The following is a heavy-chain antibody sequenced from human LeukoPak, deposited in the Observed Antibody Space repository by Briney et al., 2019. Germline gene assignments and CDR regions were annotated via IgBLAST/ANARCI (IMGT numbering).Heavy chain of an antibody. CDR3: ARVDSSGYLDY. V-gene: IGHV3-72*01. Sequence: QTGRSLTPSCAPAALTVSDHYTDWVRHAPGEGRACVGSNRNKANSYTTECVASVKGRFTISRDDSKNSLYLQMNSLTTEDTAVYYCARVDSSGYLDYWGQGTLVTVSS. CDR2: NRNKANSYTT. D-gene: IGHD3-22*01. CDR1: ALTVSDHY. J-gene: IGHJ4*02.